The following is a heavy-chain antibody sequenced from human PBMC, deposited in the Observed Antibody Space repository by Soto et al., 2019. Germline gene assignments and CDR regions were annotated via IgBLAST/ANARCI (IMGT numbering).Heavy chain of an antibody. CDR3: ARDIMGTNYYYYGMDV. D-gene: IGHD2-8*01. V-gene: IGHV4-31*03. J-gene: IGHJ6*02. CDR2: IYYSGST. CDR1: GGSISSGGYY. Sequence: SETLSLTCTVSGGSISSGGYYWSWIRQHPGKGLEWIGHIYYSGSTYYNPSLKSRVTISVDTSKNQFSLKLSSVTAADTAVYYCARDIMGTNYYYYGMDVWGQGTTVTVSS.